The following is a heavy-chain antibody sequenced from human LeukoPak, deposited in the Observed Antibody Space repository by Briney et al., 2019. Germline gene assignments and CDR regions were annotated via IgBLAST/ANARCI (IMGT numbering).Heavy chain of an antibody. CDR1: GFTVSSNY. J-gene: IGHJ4*02. D-gene: IGHD6-13*01. V-gene: IGHV3-66*01. CDR2: IYSGGST. CDR3: ARVYSSSWYRGVYYHFDY. Sequence: PGGSLRLSCAASGFTVSSNYMSWVRQAPGKGLEWVSVIYSGGSTYYADSVKGRFTISRDNSKNTLYLQMNSLRAEDTAVYYCARVYSSSWYRGVYYHFDYWGQGTLVTVSS.